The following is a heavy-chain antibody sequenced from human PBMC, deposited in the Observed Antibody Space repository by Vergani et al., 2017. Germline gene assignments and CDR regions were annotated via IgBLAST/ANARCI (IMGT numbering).Heavy chain of an antibody. CDR3: ARDRGASGFGEFGY. Sequence: QVQLQESGPGLVKPSETLSLTCTVSGGSISSYYWSWIRQPPGKGLDWIGYIYYSGSTNYNPSLNSRVTISVDTSKNQFSLKLSSVTAADTAVYYWARDRGASGFGEFGYWGQGTLVTVSS. J-gene: IGHJ4*02. CDR1: GGSISSYY. CDR2: IYYSGST. D-gene: IGHD3-10*01. V-gene: IGHV4-59*01.